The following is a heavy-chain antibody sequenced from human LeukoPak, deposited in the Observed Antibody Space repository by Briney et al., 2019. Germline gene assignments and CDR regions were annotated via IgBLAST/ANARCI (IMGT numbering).Heavy chain of an antibody. V-gene: IGHV3-23*01. CDR3: AKKGIAAVYYYYYYMDV. J-gene: IGHJ6*03. CDR2: ISGSGDST. D-gene: IGHD6-13*01. Sequence: GGSLRLSCAASGFTFSSYAMSWVRQAPGKGLEWVSAISGSGDSTYYADSVKGRFTISRDNSKNTLYLQMNSLRAEDTAVYYCAKKGIAAVYYYYYYMDVWGKGTTVTVSS. CDR1: GFTFSSYA.